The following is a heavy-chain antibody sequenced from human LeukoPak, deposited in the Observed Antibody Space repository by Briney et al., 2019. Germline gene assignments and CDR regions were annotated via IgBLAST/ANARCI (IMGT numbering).Heavy chain of an antibody. V-gene: IGHV1-18*01. CDR2: ISAYNGNT. D-gene: IGHD1-7*01. CDR1: GYTFTSYG. Sequence: ASVKVSCKASGYTFTSYGISWVRQAPGQGLEWMGWISAYNGNTNYAQKLQGRVTMTTDTSTSTAYMELRSLRSDDTAVYYCARNLIELSVGPSAFDIWGQGTMVTVSS. J-gene: IGHJ3*02. CDR3: ARNLIELSVGPSAFDI.